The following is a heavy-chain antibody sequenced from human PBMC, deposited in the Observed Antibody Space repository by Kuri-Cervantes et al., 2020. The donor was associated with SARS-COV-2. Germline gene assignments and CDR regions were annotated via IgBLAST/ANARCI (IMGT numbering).Heavy chain of an antibody. CDR3: QAQLTFGGVFAQDDY. D-gene: IGHD3-16*02. Sequence: GESLKISCAVSGFTFTSHAMHWVRQAPGKGLEWVAFIRYDGSNKYYADSVKGRFTISRDNSKNTLYLQMNSLRAEDTAVYYCQAQLTFGGVFAQDDYWGQGTLVTVSS. CDR1: GFTFTSHA. V-gene: IGHV3-30*02. CDR2: IRYDGSNK. J-gene: IGHJ4*02.